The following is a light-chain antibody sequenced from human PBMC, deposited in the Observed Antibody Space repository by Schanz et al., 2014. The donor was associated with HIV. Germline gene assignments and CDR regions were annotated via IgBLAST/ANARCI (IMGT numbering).Light chain of an antibody. CDR1: SSDVGGYNY. V-gene: IGLV2-8*01. Sequence: QSALTQPPSASGSPGQSVTISCTGTSSDVGGYNYVSWYQQHPGKAPKLMIYEVSKRPSGVPDRFSGSKSGNTASLTVSGLQAEDEADYYCSSWAGNYVKIFGSGTKLTVL. J-gene: IGLJ1*01. CDR2: EVS. CDR3: SSWAGNYVKI.